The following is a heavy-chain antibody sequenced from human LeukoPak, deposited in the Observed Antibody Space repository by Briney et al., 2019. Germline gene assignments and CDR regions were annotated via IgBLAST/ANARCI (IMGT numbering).Heavy chain of an antibody. CDR3: ARYRYSGSYYVFDY. V-gene: IGHV4-39*07. D-gene: IGHD1-26*01. Sequence: KPSETLSLTCTVSGGSISSSSYNWGWIRQPPGKGLEWIGSIYYSGSTYYNPSLKSRVTISVDTSKNQFSVRLSSVTAADTAVYYCARYRYSGSYYVFDYWGQGTLVTVSS. CDR1: GGSISSSSYN. CDR2: IYYSGST. J-gene: IGHJ4*02.